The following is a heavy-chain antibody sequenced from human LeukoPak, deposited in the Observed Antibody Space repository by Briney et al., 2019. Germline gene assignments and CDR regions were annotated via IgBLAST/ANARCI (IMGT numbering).Heavy chain of an antibody. V-gene: IGHV4-38-2*02. Sequence: SETLSLTCTVSGYSISSDYYWGWIRQPPGKGLEWIGSIYYSGSTYYNPSLKSRVTISVDTSKNQFSLKLSSVTATYTAVYYCARDVTALRSIDYWGEGTLVTVSS. J-gene: IGHJ4*02. D-gene: IGHD2-21*02. CDR3: ARDVTALRSIDY. CDR1: GYSISSDYY. CDR2: IYYSGST.